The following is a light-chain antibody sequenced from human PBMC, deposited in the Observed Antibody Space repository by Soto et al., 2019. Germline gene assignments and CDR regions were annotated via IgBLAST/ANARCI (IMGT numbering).Light chain of an antibody. V-gene: IGKV3-11*01. CDR2: DAS. CDR1: QSVDKF. J-gene: IGKJ5*01. CDR3: QHYYGTSPIT. Sequence: EVELTQSTAILSLSPGETATLCCRASQSVDKFLAWYQQRPGQPPRLLIFDASNRATGVPVRFSGSGSGTDFTLTISRLEPEDFALYYCQHYYGTSPITFGQGTRLEIK.